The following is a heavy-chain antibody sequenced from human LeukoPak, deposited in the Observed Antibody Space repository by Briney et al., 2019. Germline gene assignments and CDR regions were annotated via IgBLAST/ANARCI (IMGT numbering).Heavy chain of an antibody. CDR3: AKVWSVLRVGTTPFDY. V-gene: IGHV3-23*01. CDR2: ISGSGGST. CDR1: GFTFSSYG. J-gene: IGHJ4*02. D-gene: IGHD1-26*01. Sequence: PGGSLRLSCAASGFTFSSYGMSWVRQAPGKGLEWVSAISGSGGSTYYADSVKGRFTISRDNSKNTLYLQMNSLRAEDTAVYYCAKVWSVLRVGTTPFDYWGQGSLVAVSS.